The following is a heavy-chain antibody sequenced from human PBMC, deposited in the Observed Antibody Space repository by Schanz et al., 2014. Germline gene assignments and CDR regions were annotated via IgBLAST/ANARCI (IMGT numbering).Heavy chain of an antibody. J-gene: IGHJ4*02. Sequence: QVHLVESGGGVVQPGRSLRLSCAASGFNFRNYGMHWVRQAPGKGLEWVSITYSGGSTYYADSVKGRFTISRDNSKNTLYLQMNSLRAEDTAVYYCAKDQGSYGSGSYSYFDYWGQGTLATVSS. V-gene: IGHV3-NL1*01. D-gene: IGHD3-10*01. CDR3: AKDQGSYGSGSYSYFDY. CDR2: TYSGGST. CDR1: GFNFRNYG.